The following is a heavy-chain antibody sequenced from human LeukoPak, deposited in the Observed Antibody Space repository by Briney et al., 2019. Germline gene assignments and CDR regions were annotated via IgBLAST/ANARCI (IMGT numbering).Heavy chain of an antibody. V-gene: IGHV3-21*01. CDR1: GFTFSSYS. Sequence: GGSLRLSCAASGFTFSSYSMNWVRQAPGKGLEWVSSISSSSSYIYYADSVKGRFTISRDNAKNSLYLQMNSLRAEDTAVYYCASSRGRYYYDSSGRDYWGQGTLVTVSS. J-gene: IGHJ4*02. CDR2: ISSSSSYI. D-gene: IGHD3-22*01. CDR3: ASSRGRYYYDSSGRDY.